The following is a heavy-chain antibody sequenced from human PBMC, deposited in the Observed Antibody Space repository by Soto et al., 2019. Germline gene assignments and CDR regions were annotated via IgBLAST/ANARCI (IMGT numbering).Heavy chain of an antibody. CDR3: AKGSIEYSASVDN. D-gene: IGHD5-12*01. V-gene: IGHV3-23*01. Sequence: DVPLLESGGGLVQPGGSLRPSCAASGFSFSSYALVWVRQAPGKGLEWVAVISARGGSSYFADSVKGRFTLSRDNSKNVLSLEMNSLRAEDTAIYFCAKGSIEYSASVDNWGQGTLVVVSS. CDR2: ISARGGSS. CDR1: GFSFSSYA. J-gene: IGHJ4*02.